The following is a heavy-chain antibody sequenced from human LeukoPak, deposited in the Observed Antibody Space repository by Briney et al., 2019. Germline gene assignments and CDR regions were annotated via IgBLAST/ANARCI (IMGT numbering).Heavy chain of an antibody. J-gene: IGHJ4*02. CDR1: GFTFSSYG. CDR3: ARDYKLLYSSSRGIGY. D-gene: IGHD6-13*01. Sequence: PGGSLRLSCAASGFTFSSYGMHWVRQAPGKGLEWVAVIWYDGSNKYYADSVKGRFTISRDNSKNTLYLQMNSLRAEDTAVYYCARDYKLLYSSSRGIGYWGQGTLVTVSS. CDR2: IWYDGSNK. V-gene: IGHV3-33*01.